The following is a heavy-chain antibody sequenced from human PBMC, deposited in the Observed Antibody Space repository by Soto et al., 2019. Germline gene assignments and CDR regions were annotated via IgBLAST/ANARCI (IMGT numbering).Heavy chain of an antibody. CDR3: ARESEDLTSNFGY. V-gene: IGHV3-21*06. Sequence: PGGSLRLSCAASGFTFTSYSMNWVRQAPGKGLGWVSSISSSTNYIYYGDSVKGRFTISRDNAKNSLYLEMNSLRAEDTAVYYCARESEDLTSNFGYLGQGTLVPVPS. CDR1: GFTFTSYS. CDR2: ISSSTNYI. J-gene: IGHJ4*02.